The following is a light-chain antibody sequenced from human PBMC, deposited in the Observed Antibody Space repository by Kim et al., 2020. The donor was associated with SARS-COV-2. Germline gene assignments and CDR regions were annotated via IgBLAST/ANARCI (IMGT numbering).Light chain of an antibody. CDR3: QQYGSLIT. J-gene: IGKJ5*01. Sequence: LSPGERATLSCRASQGVSSNYLAWYQQKPGQAPRLLNYDTSTRATGIPDRCSGSGSGTDFTLTISRLEPEDFAVYYCQQYGSLITFGQGTRLEIK. V-gene: IGKV3-20*01. CDR1: QGVSSNY. CDR2: DTS.